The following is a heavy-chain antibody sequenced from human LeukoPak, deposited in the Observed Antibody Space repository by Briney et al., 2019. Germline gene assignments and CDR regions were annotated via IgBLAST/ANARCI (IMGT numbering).Heavy chain of an antibody. D-gene: IGHD4-17*01. Sequence: GGSLRLSCAASGFTFSSYAMSWVRQAPGKGLEWVSAISGSGGSTYYADSVKGRFTISRDNSKNTLYLHMNSLRAEDTAVYYCVKGGGHYGGWYFDLWGRGTLVTVSS. CDR3: VKGGGHYGGWYFDL. V-gene: IGHV3-23*01. CDR2: ISGSGGST. J-gene: IGHJ2*01. CDR1: GFTFSSYA.